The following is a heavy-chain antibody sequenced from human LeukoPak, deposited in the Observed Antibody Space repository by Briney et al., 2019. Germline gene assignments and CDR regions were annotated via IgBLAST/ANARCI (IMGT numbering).Heavy chain of an antibody. Sequence: SETLSLTCTVSGGSISSSNHHWDWIRQPPGKGLEWIGNIYYSGSTYYNPSLKSRVTISVDTSRNHFSLRLSSVTAADTAVYYCARALGYCSGGSCTRGYNWFDPWGQGTLVTVPS. J-gene: IGHJ5*02. CDR1: GGSISSSNHH. V-gene: IGHV4-39*01. D-gene: IGHD2-15*01. CDR3: ARALGYCSGGSCTRGYNWFDP. CDR2: IYYSGST.